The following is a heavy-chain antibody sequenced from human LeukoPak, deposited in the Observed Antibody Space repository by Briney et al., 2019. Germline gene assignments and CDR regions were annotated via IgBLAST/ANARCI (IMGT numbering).Heavy chain of an antibody. J-gene: IGHJ5*02. CDR1: GFTFSNFA. V-gene: IGHV3-23*01. Sequence: GGSLRLSCAVSGFTFSNFAMMWVRQAPGKGLQWVSSITGDGATYYADSVRGRFMLSRDTSKNKLYLQMNSLTAEDTALYYCAKGAAAGLVDWFDPCGQGTLVTVSS. D-gene: IGHD6-25*01. CDR2: ITGDGAT. CDR3: AKGAAAGLVDWFDP.